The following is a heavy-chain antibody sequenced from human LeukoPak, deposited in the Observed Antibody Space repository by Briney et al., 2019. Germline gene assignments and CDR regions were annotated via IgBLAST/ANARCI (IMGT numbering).Heavy chain of an antibody. J-gene: IGHJ4*02. Sequence: PGGSLRLSCAAYGFTFSSYPMHWVRQAPGKGLEYVSAITSNGGSTYYANSVKGRFTISRDNSKNTLYLQMGSLRAEDMAVYYCARGDRDSFMSSFDYWGQGALVTVSS. V-gene: IGHV3-64*01. CDR1: GFTFSSYP. CDR2: ITSNGGST. CDR3: ARGDRDSFMSSFDY. D-gene: IGHD2-15*01.